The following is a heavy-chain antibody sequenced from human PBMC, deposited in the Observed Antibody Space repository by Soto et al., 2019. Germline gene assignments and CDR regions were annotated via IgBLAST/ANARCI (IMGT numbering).Heavy chain of an antibody. CDR2: ISYDGSNK. Sequence: GGSVRLSCAASGFTFSSYGMHWVRQAPGKGLEWVAVISYDGSNKYYADSVKGRFTISRDNSKNTLYLQMNSLRAEDTAVYYCANDPGYYGMDVWGQGTTVTVSS. CDR1: GFTFSSYG. CDR3: ANDPGYYGMDV. V-gene: IGHV3-30*18. J-gene: IGHJ6*02.